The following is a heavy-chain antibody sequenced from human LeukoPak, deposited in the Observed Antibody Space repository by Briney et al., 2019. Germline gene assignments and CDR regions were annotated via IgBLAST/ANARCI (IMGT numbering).Heavy chain of an antibody. V-gene: IGHV3-30*18. CDR3: AKDLNHSRYSRWYPAYYYGMDV. CDR1: GFTFSSYG. Sequence: GGSLRLSCAASGFTFSSYGMHWVRQAPGKGLEWVAVISYDGSNKYYADSVKGRFTISRDNSKNTLYLQMNSLRAEDTAVYYCAKDLNHSRYSRWYPAYYYGMDVWGQGTTVTVSS. CDR2: ISYDGSNK. J-gene: IGHJ6*02. D-gene: IGHD6-19*01.